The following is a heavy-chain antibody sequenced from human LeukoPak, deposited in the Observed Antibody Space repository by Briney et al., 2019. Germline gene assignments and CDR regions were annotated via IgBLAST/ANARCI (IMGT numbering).Heavy chain of an antibody. CDR2: ISSSGSTI. J-gene: IGHJ4*02. CDR3: ARTGSPTWLYYFDY. D-gene: IGHD3-10*01. CDR1: GFTFSDYY. Sequence: GGSLRLSCAASGFTFSDYYMSWIRQAPGKGLEWVSYISSSGSTIYYADSVKGRFTISRDNNKNSLYLQMNSLRAEDTAVYYCARTGSPTWLYYFDYWGQGTLVTVSS. V-gene: IGHV3-11*01.